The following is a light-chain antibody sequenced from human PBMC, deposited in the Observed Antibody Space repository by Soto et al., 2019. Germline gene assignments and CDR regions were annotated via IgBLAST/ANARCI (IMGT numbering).Light chain of an antibody. J-gene: IGLJ1*01. CDR1: SSDVGGYNS. Sequence: QSVLTQPASVSGSPGQSITISCTGTSSDVGGYNSVSWYQQHPGKAPKLMIYDVSNRPSGVSNRFSGSKSGNTASLTISGPQAEDEADYYCSSYTSSSTLVFGTGTRSPS. CDR3: SSYTSSSTLV. V-gene: IGLV2-14*01. CDR2: DVS.